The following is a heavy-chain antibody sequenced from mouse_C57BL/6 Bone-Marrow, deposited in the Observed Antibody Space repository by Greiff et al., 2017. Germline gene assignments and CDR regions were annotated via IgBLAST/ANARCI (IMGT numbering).Heavy chain of an antibody. CDR2: ISDGGSYT. J-gene: IGHJ2*01. V-gene: IGHV5-4*01. CDR3: AREGGLLSY. CDR1: GFTFSSYA. Sequence: EVKVVESGGGLVKPGGSLKLSCAASGFTFSSYAMSWVRQTPEKRLEWVATISDGGSYTYYPDNVKGRFTISRDNAKNNLYLQMSHLKSEDTAMYYCAREGGLLSYWGQGTTLTVSS. D-gene: IGHD3-1*01.